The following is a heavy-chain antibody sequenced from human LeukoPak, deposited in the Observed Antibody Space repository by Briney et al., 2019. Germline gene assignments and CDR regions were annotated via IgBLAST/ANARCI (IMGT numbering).Heavy chain of an antibody. CDR2: MQYDGNR. V-gene: IGHV4-59*01. CDR3: ARDLQHSYGRYFDF. J-gene: IGHJ4*02. Sequence: SETLSLTCTVSGGSISTYHWNWIRKSPGKGLEWIGFMQYDGNRNCNPSLRSRVTMFIDTSKSQVFLELSSVTAADTAVYFCARDLQHSYGRYFDFWGRGRLVTVSS. CDR1: GGSISTYH. D-gene: IGHD3-16*01.